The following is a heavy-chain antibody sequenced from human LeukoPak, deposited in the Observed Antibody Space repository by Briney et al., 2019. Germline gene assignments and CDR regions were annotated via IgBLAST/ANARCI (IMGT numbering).Heavy chain of an antibody. CDR3: ARLLRPDYYGSGSYFDY. CDR2: IYYSGTT. V-gene: IGHV4-39*07. Sequence: SETLSLTCTVSGGSVSSNTYYWAWIRQPPGKGLEWIGSIYYSGTTSYNPSLKSRVTISVDTSKNHLSLKLSSVTAADTAVYYCARLLRPDYYGSGSYFDYWGQGALVTVSS. CDR1: GGSVSSNTYY. J-gene: IGHJ4*02. D-gene: IGHD3-10*01.